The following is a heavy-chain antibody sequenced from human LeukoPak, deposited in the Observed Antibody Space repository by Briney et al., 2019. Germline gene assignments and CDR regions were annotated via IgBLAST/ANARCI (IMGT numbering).Heavy chain of an antibody. CDR1: GYTFTGYY. J-gene: IGHJ4*02. D-gene: IGHD5-24*01. V-gene: IGHV1-24*01. Sequence: GASVKVSCKASGYTFTGYYMHWVRQAPGKGLEWMGGFDPEDGETIYAQKFQGRVTMTEDTSTDTAYMELSSLRSGDTAVYYCATFIRRDGYNYFDYWGQGTLVTVSS. CDR3: ATFIRRDGYNYFDY. CDR2: FDPEDGET.